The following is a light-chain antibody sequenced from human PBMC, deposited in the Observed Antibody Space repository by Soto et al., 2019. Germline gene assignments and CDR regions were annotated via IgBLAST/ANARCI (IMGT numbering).Light chain of an antibody. CDR1: QSLIHSDGNTY. CDR2: EVS. CDR3: MQGTHWPWT. V-gene: IGKV2-30*02. J-gene: IGKJ1*01. Sequence: DVVMTQSPLSLPVTLGQPASISCRSSQSLIHSDGNTYLNWFQQRPGQSPRRRIYEVSDRDSGVPHIFSGSGSGTDFTLKISRVEAEDVGVYYCMQGTHWPWTFGQGTEVEIK.